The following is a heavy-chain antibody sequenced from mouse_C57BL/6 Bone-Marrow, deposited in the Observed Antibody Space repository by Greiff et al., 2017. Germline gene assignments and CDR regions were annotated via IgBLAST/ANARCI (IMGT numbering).Heavy chain of an antibody. CDR3: ARDSSGYESY. Sequence: QVQLKESGAELARPGASVKLSCKASGYTFTSYGMSWVKQRTGQGLEWIGEIYPRSGNTYYNEKFKGKATLTADKSSSTAYMELRSLTSEDSAVYFCARDSSGYESYWGQGTTLTVSS. V-gene: IGHV1-81*01. D-gene: IGHD3-2*02. J-gene: IGHJ2*01. CDR2: IYPRSGNT. CDR1: GYTFTSYG.